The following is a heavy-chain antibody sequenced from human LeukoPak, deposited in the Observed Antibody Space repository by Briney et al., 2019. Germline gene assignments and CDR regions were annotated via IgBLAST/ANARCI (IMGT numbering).Heavy chain of an antibody. J-gene: IGHJ6*03. Sequence: ASVKVSCKASGGTFSSYAISWVRQAPGQGPEWMGGIIPIFGTANYAQKFQGRVTITADKSTSTAYMELSSLRSEDTAVYYCARDRSPPYYYYYMDVWGKGTTVTVSS. CDR3: ARDRSPPYYYYYMDV. CDR2: IIPIFGTA. V-gene: IGHV1-69*06. CDR1: GGTFSSYA.